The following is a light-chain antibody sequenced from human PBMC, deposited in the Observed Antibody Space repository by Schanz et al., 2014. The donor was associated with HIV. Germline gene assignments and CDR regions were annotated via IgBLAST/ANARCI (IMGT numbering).Light chain of an antibody. Sequence: DIQMTQSPSTLSASVGDRVTIPCRASQSIGSWLAWYQQRPGEAPKLLIYKTSGLESGVPSRFSGSGSGTEFTLTINSLQPDDFATYFCHQYKTYPYTFGQGTKLEIK. J-gene: IGKJ2*01. CDR1: QSIGSW. CDR3: HQYKTYPYT. CDR2: KTS. V-gene: IGKV1-5*03.